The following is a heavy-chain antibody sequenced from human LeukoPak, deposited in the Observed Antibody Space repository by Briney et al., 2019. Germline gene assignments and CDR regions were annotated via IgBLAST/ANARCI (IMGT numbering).Heavy chain of an antibody. D-gene: IGHD7-27*01. CDR3: ARVVWGGDFHYSLDV. CDR1: GGSISSSSYY. CDR2: IYYSGST. V-gene: IGHV4-39*07. Sequence: SKTLSLTCTVSGGSISSSSYYWGWIRQPPGKGLEWIGSIYYSGSTYYNPSLKSRVTISVDTSKNQFSLKLSSVTAADTAVYYCARVVWGGDFHYSLDVWGEGTTVIVSS. J-gene: IGHJ6*03.